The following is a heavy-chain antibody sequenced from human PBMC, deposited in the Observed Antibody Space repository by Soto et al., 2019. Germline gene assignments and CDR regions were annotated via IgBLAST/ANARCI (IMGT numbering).Heavy chain of an antibody. D-gene: IGHD6-13*01. J-gene: IGHJ4*02. V-gene: IGHV3-33*01. CDR1: GFTFSSYG. Sequence: GGSLRLSCAASGFTFSSYGMHWVRQAPGKGLEWVAVIWYDGSNKYYADSVKGRFTISRDNSKNTLYLQMNSLRAEDTAVYYCARDFPRGGQQLVLPDYWGQGTLVTVSS. CDR3: ARDFPRGGQQLVLPDY. CDR2: IWYDGSNK.